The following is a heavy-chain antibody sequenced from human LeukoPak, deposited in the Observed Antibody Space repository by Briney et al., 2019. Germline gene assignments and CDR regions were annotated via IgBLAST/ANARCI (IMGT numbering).Heavy chain of an antibody. Sequence: GGSLRLSCAASGFTVSSNYMTWVRQAPGKGLEWVSVIYSGGSTYYADSVKGRFTISRDNSKNTLHLQMNSLRAEDTAVYYCARWISGSSSYFDYWGQGTLVTVSS. CDR3: ARWISGSSSYFDY. CDR1: GFTVSSNY. D-gene: IGHD1-26*01. CDR2: IYSGGST. V-gene: IGHV3-66*01. J-gene: IGHJ4*02.